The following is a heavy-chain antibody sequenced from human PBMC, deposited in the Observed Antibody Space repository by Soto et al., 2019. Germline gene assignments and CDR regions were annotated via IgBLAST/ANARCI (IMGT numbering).Heavy chain of an antibody. Sequence: QVQLVQSGAEVKKPGASVKVSCKASGYTFTSYGISWVRQAPGQGLEWMGWISAYNGNTNYAQKLQGRVTMTTDTSRSTAYMELRSLRSDDTAVYYCARDYIVGATKRLAVRAHDYWGQGTLVTVSS. CDR1: GYTFTSYG. V-gene: IGHV1-18*01. D-gene: IGHD1-26*01. CDR3: ARDYIVGATKRLAVRAHDY. CDR2: ISAYNGNT. J-gene: IGHJ4*02.